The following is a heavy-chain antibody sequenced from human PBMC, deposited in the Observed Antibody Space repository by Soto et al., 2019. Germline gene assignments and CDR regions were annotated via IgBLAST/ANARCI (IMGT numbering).Heavy chain of an antibody. CDR2: FRTSGDGGTT. J-gene: IGHJ4*02. CDR3: TTGSRWILVVTRNDY. V-gene: IGHV3-23*01. D-gene: IGHD3-22*01. Sequence: GGSLRLSCAASGFTFSSYSMSWVRQAPGKGLEWVSGFRTSGDGGTTYYADSVKGRFTISRDNYKNMLFLQRNSMKTEDTAVYYCTTGSRWILVVTRNDYWGQGTRVTVSS. CDR1: GFTFSSYS.